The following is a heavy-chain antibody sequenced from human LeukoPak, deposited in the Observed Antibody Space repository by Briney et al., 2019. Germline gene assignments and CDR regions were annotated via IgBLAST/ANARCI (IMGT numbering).Heavy chain of an antibody. D-gene: IGHD6-13*01. CDR2: IRYDGSNK. J-gene: IGHJ4*02. CDR3: AKLIAADFDY. CDR1: GFTFSSYG. V-gene: IGHV3-30*02. Sequence: GGSLRLSCAASGFTFSSYGMHWVRQAPGKGLEWAAFIRYDGSNKYYADSVKGRFTISRDNSKNTLYLQMNSLRAEDTAVYYCAKLIAADFDYWGQGTLVTVSS.